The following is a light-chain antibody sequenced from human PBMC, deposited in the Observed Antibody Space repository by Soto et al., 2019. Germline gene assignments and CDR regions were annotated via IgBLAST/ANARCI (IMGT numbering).Light chain of an antibody. Sequence: DIVMTQPPLSLPVTPGEPASISCRSSQSLLHSNGYNYLDWYLQKPGQSPQLLIYLGSNRASGVPDRFSGSGSGTDFTLKISRVEAEDVGVYYCMQALQTPFTFGPGTKVDI. CDR1: QSLLHSNGYNY. CDR2: LGS. CDR3: MQALQTPFT. J-gene: IGKJ3*01. V-gene: IGKV2-28*01.